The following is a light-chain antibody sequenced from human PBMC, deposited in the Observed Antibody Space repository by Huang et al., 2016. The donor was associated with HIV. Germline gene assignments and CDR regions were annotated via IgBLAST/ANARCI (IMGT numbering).Light chain of an antibody. V-gene: IGKV2-30*02. CDR2: KVS. CDR3: MQGAHWSYT. CDR1: QSLVHSDGDTY. J-gene: IGKJ2*01. Sequence: DVVMTQSPLSLPVTAGQPASISCRSSQSLVHSDGDTYLNWFHQRPGQSPRRLIYKVSNRDSGVPDRISGSGSGTDFTLKISRVEAEDVGVYYCMQGAHWSYTFGQGTKLEIK.